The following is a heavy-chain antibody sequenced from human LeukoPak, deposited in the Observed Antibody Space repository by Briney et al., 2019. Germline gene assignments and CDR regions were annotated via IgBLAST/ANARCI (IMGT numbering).Heavy chain of an antibody. D-gene: IGHD4-11*01. V-gene: IGHV4-59*01. CDR1: GGSISTYY. Sequence: PSETLSLTCTVSGGSISTYYWSWIRQPPGKGLEWIGYIYYSGSTNYKPSLKSRVTMSVDTSKNQFSLKLSSVTAADTAVYYCAREGVTHNWFNPWGHGTLVTVFS. CDR3: AREGVTHNWFNP. CDR2: IYYSGST. J-gene: IGHJ5*02.